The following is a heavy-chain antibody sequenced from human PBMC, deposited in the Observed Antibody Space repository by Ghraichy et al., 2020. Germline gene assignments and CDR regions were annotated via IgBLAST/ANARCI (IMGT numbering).Heavy chain of an antibody. Sequence: ASVKVSCKASGYTFSRYGISWVRQAPGQGLEWMAWINVYNANAHYAQNLQNRAKVTADTSTSTVYMELRSLRSDDTAIYYCGSTDFDYWGQGTLVIVSS. CDR2: INVYNANA. J-gene: IGHJ4*02. CDR1: GYTFSRYG. D-gene: IGHD4-17*01. CDR3: GSTDFDY. V-gene: IGHV1-18*01.